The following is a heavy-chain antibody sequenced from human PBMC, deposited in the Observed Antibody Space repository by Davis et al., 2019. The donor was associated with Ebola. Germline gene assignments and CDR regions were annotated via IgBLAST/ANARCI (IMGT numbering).Heavy chain of an antibody. CDR2: ISYSSSYI. J-gene: IGHJ4*02. Sequence: PGGSLRLSCAASGFIFSTYSMNWVRQAPGKGLEWVSSISYSSSYIHYADSVKGRFTISRDNTKNSLYLQMNSLRAEDTAVYYCARDRPEYYESSSYLDSWGQGALVTVSS. CDR3: ARDRPEYYESSSYLDS. CDR1: GFIFSTYS. V-gene: IGHV3-21*01. D-gene: IGHD3-22*01.